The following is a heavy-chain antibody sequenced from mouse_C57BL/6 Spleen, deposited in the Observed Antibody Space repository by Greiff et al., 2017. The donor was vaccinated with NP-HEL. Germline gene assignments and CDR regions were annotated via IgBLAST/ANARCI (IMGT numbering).Heavy chain of an antibody. J-gene: IGHJ2*01. Sequence: EVKLMESGGGLVQPGGSLKLSCAASGFTFSSYGMSWVRQTPDKRLELVATINSNGGSTYYPDSVKGRFTISRDKAKNTLYLQMRSMKSEDTAMYYCARMGRTRNWGQGTTLTVSS. CDR1: GFTFSSYG. CDR2: INSNGGST. CDR3: ARMGRTRN. V-gene: IGHV5-6-3*01.